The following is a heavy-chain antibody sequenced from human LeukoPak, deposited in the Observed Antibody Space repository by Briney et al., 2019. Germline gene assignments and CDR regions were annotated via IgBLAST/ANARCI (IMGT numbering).Heavy chain of an antibody. V-gene: IGHV3-48*04. Sequence: GGSLRLSCAASGFTFSSYSMNWVRQAPGKGLEWVSYISSSSSTIYYADSVKGRFTISRDNAKNSLYLQMNSLRAEDTAVYYCARADGYCSGGSCYANYFDYWGQGTLVTVSS. CDR3: ARADGYCSGGSCYANYFDY. D-gene: IGHD2-15*01. J-gene: IGHJ4*02. CDR2: ISSSSSTI. CDR1: GFTFSSYS.